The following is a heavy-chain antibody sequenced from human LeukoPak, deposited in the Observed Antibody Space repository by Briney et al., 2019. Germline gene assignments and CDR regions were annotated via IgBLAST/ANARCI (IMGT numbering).Heavy chain of an antibody. CDR2: INVNRGGT. J-gene: IGHJ4*02. CDR1: GYTFTDYY. D-gene: IGHD2-2*01. Sequence: ASLKVSCKASGYTFTDYYMHWVRQAPGQGLEWMGWINVNRGGTNYAQRFQGRVTMTRDTSITTAYMDLSRLKSDDTAVYYCARRYCSSTSCYYFDYWGQGTLVTVSS. V-gene: IGHV1-2*02. CDR3: ARRYCSSTSCYYFDY.